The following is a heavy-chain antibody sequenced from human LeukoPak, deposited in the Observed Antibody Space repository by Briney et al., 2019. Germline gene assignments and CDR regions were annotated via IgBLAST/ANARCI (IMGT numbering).Heavy chain of an antibody. CDR3: AKVIVGAPGY. CDR2: ITDSGSSQ. D-gene: IGHD1-26*01. V-gene: IGHV3-11*01. Sequence: GGSLRLSCAASGFTFSDYYMAWVRQAPGKGLEWVSYITDSGSSQYYAESVKGRFTISRDNSKNTLYLQMNSLRAEDTAVYYCAKVIVGAPGYWGQGTLVTVSS. CDR1: GFTFSDYY. J-gene: IGHJ4*02.